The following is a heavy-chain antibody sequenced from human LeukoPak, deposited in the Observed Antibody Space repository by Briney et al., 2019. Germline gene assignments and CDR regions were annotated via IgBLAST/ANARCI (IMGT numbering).Heavy chain of an antibody. D-gene: IGHD3-22*01. CDR2: INHSGST. CDR1: GGSISSYY. J-gene: IGHJ4*02. V-gene: IGHV4-34*01. Sequence: SETLSLTCTVSGGSISSYYWSWIRQPPGKGLEWIGEINHSGSTNYNPSLKSRVTISVDTSKNQFSLKLSSVTAADTAVYYCARGHYYDSSGQKNNFDYWGQGTLVTVSS. CDR3: ARGHYYDSSGQKNNFDY.